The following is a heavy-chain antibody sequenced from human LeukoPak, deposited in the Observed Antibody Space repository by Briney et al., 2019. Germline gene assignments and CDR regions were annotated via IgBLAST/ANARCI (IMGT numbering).Heavy chain of an antibody. D-gene: IGHD3-10*01. CDR3: AVGSGSYNGASGYFQH. J-gene: IGHJ1*01. CDR2: INHSGST. V-gene: IGHV4-34*01. CDR1: GGSFSGYY. Sequence: SETLSLTCAVYGGSFSGYYWSWTRQPPGKGLEWIGEINHSGSTNYNPSLKSRVTISVDTSKNQFSLKLSSVTAADTAVYYCAVGSGSYNGASGYFQHWGQGTLVTVSS.